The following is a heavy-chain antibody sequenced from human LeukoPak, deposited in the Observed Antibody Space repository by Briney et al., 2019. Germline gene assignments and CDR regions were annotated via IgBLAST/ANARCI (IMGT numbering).Heavy chain of an antibody. J-gene: IGHJ4*02. V-gene: IGHV3-48*02. Sequence: PGGSLRLSCAASGFTFSTFRVNWVRQPPGKGLEWLSDISVTSEKSYADSVKGRFTISRDNAKNSLYLQMNSLRDEDTAVYYCVRDPGRSSNYWGQGTLVTVSS. D-gene: IGHD1-26*01. CDR2: ISVTSEK. CDR1: GFTFSTFR. CDR3: VRDPGRSSNY.